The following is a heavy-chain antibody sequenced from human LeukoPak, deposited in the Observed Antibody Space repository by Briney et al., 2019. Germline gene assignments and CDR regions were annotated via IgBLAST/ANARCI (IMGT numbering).Heavy chain of an antibody. J-gene: IGHJ6*02. CDR3: ARWGPVRYGMDV. Sequence: GGSLRLSCAASGFTFSSYSMNWVRQAPGKGLEWVSSISSSSSYIYYADSVKGRFTISRDNAKNSLYLQMNSLRAEDTAVYYRARWGPVRYGMDVWGQGTTVTVPS. V-gene: IGHV3-21*01. D-gene: IGHD1-26*01. CDR2: ISSSSSYI. CDR1: GFTFSSYS.